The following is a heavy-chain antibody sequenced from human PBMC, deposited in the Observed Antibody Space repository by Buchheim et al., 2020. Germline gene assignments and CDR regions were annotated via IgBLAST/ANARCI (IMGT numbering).Heavy chain of an antibody. CDR1: GFTFSSYA. CDR3: AKKHHKWLERACWFDP. CDR2: ISGSGGST. J-gene: IGHJ5*02. Sequence: EVQLLESGGGLVQPGGPLRLSCAASGFTFSSYAMSWVRQAPGKGLEWVSAISGSGGSTYYADSVKGRFTISRENSKNTLYLQMNSLRAEDTAVYYCAKKHHKWLERACWFDPWGQGTL. V-gene: IGHV3-23*01. D-gene: IGHD6-19*01.